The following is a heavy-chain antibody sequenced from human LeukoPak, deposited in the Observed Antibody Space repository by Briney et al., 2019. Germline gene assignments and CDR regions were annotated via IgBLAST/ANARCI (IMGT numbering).Heavy chain of an antibody. CDR1: GFTFSRYE. J-gene: IGHJ4*02. CDR2: IKHDLREK. CDR3: VQGWRDN. D-gene: IGHD1-1*01. V-gene: IGHV3-7*01. Sequence: GGCLRLSCAASGFTFSRYEMNWVRQARGKGLEWVANIKHDLREKYYVDSVKGRFTISRDNAKKSLYLQMNTLRAEATAVYDCVQGWRDNWGQGTLVTVSS.